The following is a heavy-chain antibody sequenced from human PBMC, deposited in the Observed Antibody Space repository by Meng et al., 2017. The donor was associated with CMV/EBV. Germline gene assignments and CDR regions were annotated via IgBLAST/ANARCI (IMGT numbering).Heavy chain of an antibody. J-gene: IGHJ6*02. V-gene: IGHV3-21*01. CDR2: ISSSSSYI. D-gene: IGHD2-2*01. CDR3: ARRYLRDIVVVTHYYYGMDV. CDR1: GFTFSSYS. Sequence: GESLKISCAASGFTFSSYSMNWVRQAPGKGLEWVSSISSSSSYIYYADSVKGRFTISRDNAKNSLYLQMNSLRAEDTAVYYCARRYLRDIVVVTHYYYGMDVWGQGTTVTVS.